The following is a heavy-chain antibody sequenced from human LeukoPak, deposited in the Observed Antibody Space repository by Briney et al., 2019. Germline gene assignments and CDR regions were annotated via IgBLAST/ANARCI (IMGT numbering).Heavy chain of an antibody. CDR2: IYHSGST. V-gene: IGHV4-38-2*02. D-gene: IGHD6-13*01. Sequence: SETLSLTCTVSGYSISSGYYWGWIRQPPGKGLEWIGSIYHSGSTYYNPSLKSRVTISVDTSKNQFSLKLSSVTAADTAVYYCARAAAGLMSWFDPWGQGTLVTVSS. CDR3: ARAAAGLMSWFDP. CDR1: GYSISSGYY. J-gene: IGHJ5*02.